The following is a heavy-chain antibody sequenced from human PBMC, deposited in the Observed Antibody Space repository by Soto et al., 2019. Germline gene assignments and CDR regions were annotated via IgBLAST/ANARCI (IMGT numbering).Heavy chain of an antibody. V-gene: IGHV2-5*02. D-gene: IGHD3-10*01. CDR1: GFSLNTNAVG. J-gene: IGHJ4*02. CDR2: VYWDDDK. CDR3: AHAAFGEFVGSFGY. Sequence: QITLKESGPTLVKPTQTLTLTCTFSGFSLNTNAVGVGWIRQPPGKALEWLALVYWDDDKRYNLFLKSRLVITKDTSKNQVVLTMTNMDPVDTATYYCAHAAFGEFVGSFGYWGQGTLVTVSS.